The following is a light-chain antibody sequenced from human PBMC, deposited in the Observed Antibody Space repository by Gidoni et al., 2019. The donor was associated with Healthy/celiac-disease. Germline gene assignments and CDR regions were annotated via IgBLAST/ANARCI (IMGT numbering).Light chain of an antibody. CDR2: TAS. CDR3: QQYNSYPIT. V-gene: IGKV1-5*03. J-gene: IGKJ5*01. CDR1: QSSSNW. Sequence: DIQMTQSPSTLSASVGDRVTITYRASQSSSNWLAWYQQKPGKAPKLLIYTASSLESGVPSRFSGSASGTDFTLTISRLQPDDFATYYCQQYNSYPITFGQGTRLEIK.